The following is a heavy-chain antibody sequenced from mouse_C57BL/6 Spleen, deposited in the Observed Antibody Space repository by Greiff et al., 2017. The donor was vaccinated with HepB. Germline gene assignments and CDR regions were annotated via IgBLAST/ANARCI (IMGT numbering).Heavy chain of an antibody. D-gene: IGHD1-1*01. CDR2: IDPEDGET. V-gene: IGHV14-2*01. J-gene: IGHJ4*01. Sequence: VQLKQSGAELVKPGASVKLSCTASGFNIKDYYMHWVKQRTEQGLEWIGRIDPEDGETKYAPKFQGKATITADTSSNTAYLQLSSLTSEDTAVYYCALYYYGSSPYYYAMDYWGQGTSVTVSS. CDR1: GFNIKDYY. CDR3: ALYYYGSSPYYYAMDY.